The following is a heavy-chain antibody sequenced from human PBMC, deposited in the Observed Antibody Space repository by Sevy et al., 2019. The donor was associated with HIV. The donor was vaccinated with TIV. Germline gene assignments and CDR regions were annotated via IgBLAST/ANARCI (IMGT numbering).Heavy chain of an antibody. Sequence: GGSLRLSCAASGFTFSSYAMSWVRQAPGKGLEWVSAISGSGGSIYYADSVKGRFTISRDNSKNTLYLQMNSLRAEDTAVYYCAKSFKVLRFLEWLSYFDYWGQGTLVTVSS. CDR2: ISGSGGSI. J-gene: IGHJ4*02. D-gene: IGHD3-3*01. V-gene: IGHV3-23*01. CDR1: GFTFSSYA. CDR3: AKSFKVLRFLEWLSYFDY.